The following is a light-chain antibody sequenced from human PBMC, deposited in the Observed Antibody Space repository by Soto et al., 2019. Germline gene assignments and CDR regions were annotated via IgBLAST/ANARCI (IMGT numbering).Light chain of an antibody. CDR2: EVS. CDR3: SSRGGSNDFCV. V-gene: IGLV2-8*01. J-gene: IGLJ1*01. Sequence: QSALTQPPSASGSPGQSVTISCTGTSSDVGAYNYVSWYQQHPGKAPKLMIYEVSQRPSGVPDRFSASKSGNTASLPVSGLQAEDEAEYYCSSRGGSNDFCVFGTGTKVTVL. CDR1: SSDVGAYNY.